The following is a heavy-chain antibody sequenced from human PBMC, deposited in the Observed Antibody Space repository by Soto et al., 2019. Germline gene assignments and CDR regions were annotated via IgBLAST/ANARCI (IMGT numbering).Heavy chain of an antibody. V-gene: IGHV1-2*02. J-gene: IGHJ6*02. D-gene: IGHD1-26*01. CDR2: INPNSGDT. CDR3: AKGGAIVAAGTRVYLYNAMDV. CDR1: GYTFTGYY. Sequence: ASVKVSCKASGYTFTGYYVHWVRQAPGQGLEWMGWINPNSGDTYLAQRFQGRVTMNRDTSIGTAYMELRGLTSDDTAEYYCAKGGAIVAAGTRVYLYNAMDVWGQGTTVTVYS.